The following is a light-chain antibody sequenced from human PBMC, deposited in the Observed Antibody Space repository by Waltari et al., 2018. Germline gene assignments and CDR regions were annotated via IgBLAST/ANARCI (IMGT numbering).Light chain of an antibody. V-gene: IGKV3-20*01. Sequence: EIVLTQSPGQLSLSPGDRGTLSCRASQSVSRFLAWYQQIPGQPPRLLIYGASTSATGIPDRFSGSGSGTDFSLTISRLEPEDFAVYYCQKYDRLPATFGQGTKVEIK. CDR1: QSVSRF. CDR3: QKYDRLPAT. CDR2: GAS. J-gene: IGKJ1*01.